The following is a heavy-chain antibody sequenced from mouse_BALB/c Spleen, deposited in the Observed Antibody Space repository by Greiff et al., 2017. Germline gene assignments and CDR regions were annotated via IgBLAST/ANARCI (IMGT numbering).Heavy chain of an antibody. D-gene: IGHD1-1*02. CDR3: ARGWAFAY. V-gene: IGHV5-12-2*01. Sequence: EVKLEESGGGLVQPGGSLKLSCAASGFTFSSYTMSWVRQTPEKRLEWVAYISNGGGSTYYPDTVKGRFTISRDNAKNTLYLQMSSLKSEDTAMYYCARGWAFAYWGQGTLVTVSA. CDR2: ISNGGGST. J-gene: IGHJ3*01. CDR1: GFTFSSYT.